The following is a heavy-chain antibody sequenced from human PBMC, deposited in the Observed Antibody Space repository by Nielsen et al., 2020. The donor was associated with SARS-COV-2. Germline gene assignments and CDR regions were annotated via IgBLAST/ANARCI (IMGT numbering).Heavy chain of an antibody. CDR1: GFTFDDFG. D-gene: IGHD1-14*01. CDR3: GKEAEYTRWTDIDY. CDR2: ISWNSNVI. V-gene: IGHV3-9*01. J-gene: IGHJ4*02. Sequence: LKISCTASGFTFDDFGMHWVRQAPGKGLEWVSGISWNSNVIGYADSVKGRFTISRDNAKDSVFLQMTSLKPEDTAMYYCGKEAEYTRWTDIDYWGQGTLVTVSS.